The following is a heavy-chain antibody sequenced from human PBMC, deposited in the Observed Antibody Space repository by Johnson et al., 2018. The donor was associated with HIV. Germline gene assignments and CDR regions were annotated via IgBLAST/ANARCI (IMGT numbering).Heavy chain of an antibody. CDR2: ISYDGSNK. CDR1: GFTFNSYA. J-gene: IGHJ3*02. V-gene: IGHV3-30*04. Sequence: QVQLVESGGGVVQPGRSLRLSCAASGFTFNSYAMHWVRQAPGKGLEWVAIISYDGSNKYYADSVKGRFTISRDNSKNTLYLQMNSLRAEDTAVYYCARDRKQWLVVGGGINVIWGQGTMVTVSS. CDR3: ARDRKQWLVVGGGINVI. D-gene: IGHD6-19*01.